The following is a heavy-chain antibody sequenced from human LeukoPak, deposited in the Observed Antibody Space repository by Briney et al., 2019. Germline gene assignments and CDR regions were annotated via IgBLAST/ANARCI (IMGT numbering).Heavy chain of an antibody. J-gene: IGHJ4*02. CDR2: IRYDGSNK. Sequence: GGSLRLSCAASGFTFSSYGMHWVRQAPGKGLEWVAFIRYDGSNKYYADSVKGRFTISRDNSKNTLYLQMNSLRAEDTAVYYCAKDGELTYYDYVWGSYRRTGYFDYWGQGTLVTVSS. V-gene: IGHV3-30*02. CDR1: GFTFSSYG. CDR3: AKDGELTYYDYVWGSYRRTGYFDY. D-gene: IGHD3-16*02.